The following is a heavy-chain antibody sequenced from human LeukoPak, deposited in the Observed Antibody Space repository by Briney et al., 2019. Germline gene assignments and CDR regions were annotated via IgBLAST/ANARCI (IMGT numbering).Heavy chain of an antibody. CDR3: AKVGSGPSPTFFDY. CDR1: GFTFSSYS. CDR2: MSDSGAVT. Sequence: PGGSLRLSCEASGFTFSSYSMTWVRQAPGRGLEWLSIMSDSGAVTFYADSVKGRFTISRDNSKNTLYLQMNSLRAEDSAVYYCAKVGSGPSPTFFDYWGQGTLVTVSS. V-gene: IGHV3-23*01. D-gene: IGHD6-19*01. J-gene: IGHJ4*02.